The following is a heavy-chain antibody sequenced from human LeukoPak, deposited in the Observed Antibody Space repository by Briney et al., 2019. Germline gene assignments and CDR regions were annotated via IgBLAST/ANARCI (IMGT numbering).Heavy chain of an antibody. CDR3: ASRAHFWSGSGG. D-gene: IGHD3-3*02. CDR2: IKQDGSEK. Sequence: GGSLRLSCAASGFTFSSYAMSWVRQAPGRGLEWVANIKQDGSEKYYMDSVKGRFTISRDNAKNSLFLQINGLRAEDTAVYYCASRAHFWSGSGGWGQGTLVTVSS. J-gene: IGHJ4*02. V-gene: IGHV3-7*01. CDR1: GFTFSSYA.